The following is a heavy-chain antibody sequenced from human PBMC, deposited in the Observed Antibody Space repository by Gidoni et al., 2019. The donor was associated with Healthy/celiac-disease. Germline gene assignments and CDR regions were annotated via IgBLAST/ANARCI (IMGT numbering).Heavy chain of an antibody. D-gene: IGHD3-16*01. Sequence: EVQLLESGGGLVQPGGSLRLSCAASGFTFRSYAMSWVRQAPGKGLEWVSAISGSGGSTYYADSVKGRFTIFRDNSKNTLYLQMNSLRAEDTAVYYCAKDHGWVPEYFQHWGQGTLVTVSS. CDR1: GFTFRSYA. V-gene: IGHV3-23*01. CDR3: AKDHGWVPEYFQH. CDR2: ISGSGGST. J-gene: IGHJ1*01.